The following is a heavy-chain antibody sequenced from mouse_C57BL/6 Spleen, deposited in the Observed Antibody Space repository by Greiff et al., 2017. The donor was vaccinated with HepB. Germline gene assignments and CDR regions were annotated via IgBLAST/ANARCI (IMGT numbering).Heavy chain of an antibody. J-gene: IGHJ4*01. V-gene: IGHV5-12*01. CDR2: ISNGGGST. CDR3: ARRRYYDYLYYAMDY. CDR1: GFTFSDYY. D-gene: IGHD2-4*01. Sequence: EVQLVESGGGLVQPGGSLKLSCAASGFTFSDYYMYWVRQTPEKRLEWVAYISNGGGSTYYPDTVKGRFTISRDNAKNTLYLQMSRLKSEDTAMYYCARRRYYDYLYYAMDYWGQGTSVTVSS.